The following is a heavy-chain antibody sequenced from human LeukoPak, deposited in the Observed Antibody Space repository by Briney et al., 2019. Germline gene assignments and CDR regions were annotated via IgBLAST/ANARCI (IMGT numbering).Heavy chain of an antibody. CDR3: ARGRSKYNYDSSGYYYQGDY. D-gene: IGHD3-22*01. J-gene: IGHJ4*02. CDR2: MNRNSGNT. Sequence: GASVKVSCKXSGYTFTSYDINWVRQSTGQGPEWMGWMNRNSGNTGYAQKFQGRVIMTRNTSISTAYMELSSLRSEDTAVYYCARGRSKYNYDSSGYYYQGDYWGQGTLVTVSS. V-gene: IGHV1-8*01. CDR1: GYTFTSYD.